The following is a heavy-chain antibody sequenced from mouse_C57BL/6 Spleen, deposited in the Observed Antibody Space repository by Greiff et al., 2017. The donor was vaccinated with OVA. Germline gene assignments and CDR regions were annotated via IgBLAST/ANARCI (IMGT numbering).Heavy chain of an antibody. CDR1: GYTFTSYW. Sequence: QVQLQQPGAELVMPGASVKLSCKASGYTFTSYWMHWVKQRPGQGLEWIGEIDPSDSYTNYNQKFKGKSTLTVDKSSSTAYMQLSSLTSEDSAVYYCARGVRDWFAYWGQGTLVTVSA. D-gene: IGHD2-1*01. V-gene: IGHV1-69*01. J-gene: IGHJ3*01. CDR3: ARGVRDWFAY. CDR2: IDPSDSYT.